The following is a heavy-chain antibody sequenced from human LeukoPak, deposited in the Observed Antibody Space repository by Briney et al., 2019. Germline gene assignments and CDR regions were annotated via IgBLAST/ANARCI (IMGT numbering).Heavy chain of an antibody. CDR2: INHSGST. CDR3: ARRGAAPWGRYFDY. D-gene: IGHD6-13*01. J-gene: IGHJ4*02. CDR1: GGSFSGYY. V-gene: IGHV4-34*01. Sequence: PSETLSLTCAVYGGSFSGYYWSWIRQPPGKGLEWIGEINHSGSTNYNPSLKSRVTISVDTSKNQFSLKLSSVTAADTAVYYCARRGAAPWGRYFDYWGQGTLVTVSS.